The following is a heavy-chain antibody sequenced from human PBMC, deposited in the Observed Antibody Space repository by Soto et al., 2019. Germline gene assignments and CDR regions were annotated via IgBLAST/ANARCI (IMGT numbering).Heavy chain of an antibody. CDR1: GFTFSSYA. V-gene: IGHV3-23*01. J-gene: IGHJ4*02. D-gene: IGHD3-22*01. CDR2: ISGSGGST. Sequence: PXGSLRLSCAASGFTFSSYAMSWVRQAPGKGLEWVSAISGSGGSTYYADSVKGRFTISRDNSKNTLYLQMNSLRAEDTAVYYCAKAVGFLGYDSSGYWGQGTLVTVSS. CDR3: AKAVGFLGYDSSGY.